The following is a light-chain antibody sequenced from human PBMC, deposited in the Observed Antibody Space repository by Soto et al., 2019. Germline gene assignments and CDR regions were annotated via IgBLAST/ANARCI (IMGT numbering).Light chain of an antibody. V-gene: IGLV2-14*03. Sequence: QSALTQPASVSGSPGQSITLSCTGTGSDVGGYDYVSWYQQYPGKAPKLVIYDVTNRPSGVSNRFSGSKSGNTAALIIFGLQAEDEADYYCCSYTSSGTYVFGTGTKLTVL. CDR2: DVT. CDR1: GSDVGGYDY. CDR3: CSYTSSGTYV. J-gene: IGLJ1*01.